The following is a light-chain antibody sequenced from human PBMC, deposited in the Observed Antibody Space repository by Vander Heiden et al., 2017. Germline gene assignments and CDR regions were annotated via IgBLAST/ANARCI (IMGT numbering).Light chain of an antibody. Sequence: QSVLTQPPSVSGAPGQRVTISCTGSSSNIGAGCEGHWYQRLPGTDPKLLIYGNSNPPSGVPDRFSGSKSGTSASLAITGLKAEDEADYYCQSYDSSLSGSVVGGGTKLTVL. J-gene: IGLJ2*01. CDR2: GNS. CDR1: SSNIGAGCE. V-gene: IGLV1-40*01. CDR3: QSYDSSLSGSV.